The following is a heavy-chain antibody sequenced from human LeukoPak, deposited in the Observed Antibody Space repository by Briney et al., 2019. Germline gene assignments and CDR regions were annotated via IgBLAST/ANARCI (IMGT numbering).Heavy chain of an antibody. CDR1: GFTFSSYA. CDR2: ISYDGSNK. V-gene: IGHV3-30-3*01. CDR3: AKVGYDSSGYALGY. J-gene: IGHJ4*02. D-gene: IGHD3-22*01. Sequence: GGSLRLSCAASGFTFSSYAMHWVRQAPGKGLEWVAVISYDGSNKYYADSVKGRFTISRDNSKNTLYLQTNSLRAEDTAVYYCAKVGYDSSGYALGYWGQGTLVTVSS.